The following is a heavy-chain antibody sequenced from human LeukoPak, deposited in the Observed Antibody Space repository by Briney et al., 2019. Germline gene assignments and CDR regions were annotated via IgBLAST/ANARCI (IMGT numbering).Heavy chain of an antibody. V-gene: IGHV4-59*01. Sequence: KPSETLSLTCTVSGGSISSSYWSWLRQPPGKGLEWIGCLFYSGSTNYNPSLKSRVTISVDTSKNQFSLKLSSVTAADTAVYYCARDHDRAFDIWGQGTLVTVSS. CDR3: ARDHDRAFDI. CDR1: GGSISSSY. CDR2: LFYSGST. J-gene: IGHJ3*02. D-gene: IGHD3-3*01.